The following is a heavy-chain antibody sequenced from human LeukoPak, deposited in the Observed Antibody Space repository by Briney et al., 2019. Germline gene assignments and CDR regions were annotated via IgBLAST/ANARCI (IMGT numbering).Heavy chain of an antibody. CDR1: GGSISTYY. Sequence: SETLSLTCTVSGGSISTYYWSWIRQHPGKGLEWIGYIYYSGSTYYNPSLKSRVTISVDTSKNQFSLKLSSVTAADTAVYYCARVGILTGSYYFDYWGQGTLVTVSS. J-gene: IGHJ4*02. D-gene: IGHD3-9*01. CDR3: ARVGILTGSYYFDY. V-gene: IGHV4-59*06. CDR2: IYYSGST.